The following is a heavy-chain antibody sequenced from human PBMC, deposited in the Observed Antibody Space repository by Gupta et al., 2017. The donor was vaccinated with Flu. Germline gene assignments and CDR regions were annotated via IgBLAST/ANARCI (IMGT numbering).Heavy chain of an antibody. CDR2: ILYDGSTK. Sequence: QVQLVESGGGVVQPGRSLRLPCAASGFTFSDYGMHWVRQAPGKGLEWVALILYDGSTKYYVDSMKGRFTISRDNSKNTLYLQMNSLRPEDTAVYYCVKDSDRGYSHLWGANFDYWGQGTLVTVSS. CDR1: GFTFSDYG. D-gene: IGHD5-18*01. J-gene: IGHJ4*02. CDR3: VKDSDRGYSHLWGANFDY. V-gene: IGHV3-30*18.